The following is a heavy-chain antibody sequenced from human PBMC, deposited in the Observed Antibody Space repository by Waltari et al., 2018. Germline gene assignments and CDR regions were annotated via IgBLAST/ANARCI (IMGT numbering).Heavy chain of an antibody. D-gene: IGHD6-19*01. CDR2: INPNSGGT. Sequence: QIQLVQTGAEVKKPGSSEKISCKASGYTFTASYMHTVREAPGQGLEWMGRINPNSGGTNNAQKLQGRVTMTRDTSISTAYMELSMLRSDDTAVYDCARLAVAGTSAWFDPWGQGTLVTVSS. CDR1: GYTFTASY. V-gene: IGHV1-2*06. CDR3: ARLAVAGTSAWFDP. J-gene: IGHJ5*02.